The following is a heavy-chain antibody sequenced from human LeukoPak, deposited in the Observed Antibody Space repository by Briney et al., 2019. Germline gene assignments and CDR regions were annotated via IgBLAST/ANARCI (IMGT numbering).Heavy chain of an antibody. V-gene: IGHV3-23*01. CDR1: GFTFSSYA. D-gene: IGHD3-22*01. CDR2: ISGSGGST. J-gene: IGHJ4*02. Sequence: PGGSLRLSCAASGFTFSSYAMSWVRQAPGKGLEWVSAISGSGGSTYYADSVKGRFTISRDNSKNTLYLQMISLRAEDTAVYYCAKDPFYYYDSSGYASFDYWGQGTLVTVSS. CDR3: AKDPFYYYDSSGYASFDY.